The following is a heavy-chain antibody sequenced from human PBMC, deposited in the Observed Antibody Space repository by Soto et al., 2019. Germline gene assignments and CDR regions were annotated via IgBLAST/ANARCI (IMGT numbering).Heavy chain of an antibody. V-gene: IGHV1-69*12. CDR1: VGTFLSYT. J-gene: IGHJ2*01. D-gene: IGHD1-26*01. CDR3: ARGNHSCLRWWSFDL. Sequence: QVQLVQSGAEVKKPGSSVTVSCKASVGTFLSYTISWVRHAPGQGLEWMGGIIPICGTANYAQKFQGRVTITAAESTSTAYMEWRSLRSEDTAVYYCARGNHSCLRWWSFDLWGRGTLVTVSS. CDR2: IIPICGTA.